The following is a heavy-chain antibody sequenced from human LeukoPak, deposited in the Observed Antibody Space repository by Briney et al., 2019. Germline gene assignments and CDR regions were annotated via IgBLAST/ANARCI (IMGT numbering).Heavy chain of an antibody. D-gene: IGHD2-21*01. J-gene: IGHJ6*03. CDR1: GFTFSSYS. CDR2: IDQDGSVK. CDR3: ARSYCGGDRYKYCYYTDV. Sequence: PGGSLRLSCAASGFTFSSYSMNWVRQAPGKGLEWVASIDQDGSVKYYVDSVKGRFTISRDNTKNSLYLQMNSLRAEDTAVYYCARSYCGGDRYKYCYYTDVWGKGTTVTVSS. V-gene: IGHV3-7*01.